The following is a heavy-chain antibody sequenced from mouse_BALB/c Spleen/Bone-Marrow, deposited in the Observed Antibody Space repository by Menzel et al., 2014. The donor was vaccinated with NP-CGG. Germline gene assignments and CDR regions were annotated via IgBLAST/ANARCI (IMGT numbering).Heavy chain of an antibody. J-gene: IGHJ3*01. CDR2: TYPYNGGT. CDR3: ARRFITTAAWFAY. Sequence: DVQLQESGPELVKPGASVKISCKASGYTFTDYNMHWVKQSHGKSLEWIGYTYPYNGGTGYNQKFKSKATLTVDNSSSTAFMELRSLASEDSAVYYCARRFITTAAWFAYWGQGTLVTVSA. V-gene: IGHV1S29*02. D-gene: IGHD1-2*01. CDR1: GYTFTDYN.